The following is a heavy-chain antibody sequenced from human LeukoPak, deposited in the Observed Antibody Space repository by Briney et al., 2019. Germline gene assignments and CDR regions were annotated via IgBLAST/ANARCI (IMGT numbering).Heavy chain of an antibody. J-gene: IGHJ6*03. CDR3: AREYSSSGMDYYYMDV. V-gene: IGHV3-53*01. CDR1: GFTVSSNY. CDR2: IYSGGST. D-gene: IGHD6-6*01. Sequence: GGSLRLSCAASGFTVSSNYMSWVRQAPGKGLEWVSVIYSGGSTYYADSVKGRFTISRDNSKNTLYLQMNSLRAEDTAVYYCAREYSSSGMDYYYMDVWGKGTTVTVSS.